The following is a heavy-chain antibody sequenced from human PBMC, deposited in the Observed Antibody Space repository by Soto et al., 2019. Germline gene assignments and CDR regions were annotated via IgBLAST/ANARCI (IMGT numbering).Heavy chain of an antibody. D-gene: IGHD3-10*01. CDR1: GLTVSNAY. Sequence: EVQLVESGGGLIQPGGSLRLSCAASGLTVSNAYMAWVRQAPGMGREWVPVIYDNGTTYYADSVKGRFTISRDTSTNTLSLQMDSLRAEDTAVYYCVRPLPSGRNYGLDVWGQGTTVTVSS. J-gene: IGHJ6*02. CDR2: IYDNGTT. V-gene: IGHV3-53*01. CDR3: VRPLPSGRNYGLDV.